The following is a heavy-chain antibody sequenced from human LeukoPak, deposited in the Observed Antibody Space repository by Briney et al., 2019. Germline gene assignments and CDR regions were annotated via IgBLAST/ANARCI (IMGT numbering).Heavy chain of an antibody. Sequence: GGTLRLSCAASGFTFSSYGMSWVRQAPGKGLKWVSDISASGGSTYYADSVKGRFTISRDNSKNTLYLQMNSLRAEDTAVYYCAKEGKGSGSYYPYYYYYMDVWGKGTTVTVSS. V-gene: IGHV3-23*01. CDR2: ISASGGST. J-gene: IGHJ6*03. CDR3: AKEGKGSGSYYPYYYYYMDV. CDR1: GFTFSSYG. D-gene: IGHD3-10*01.